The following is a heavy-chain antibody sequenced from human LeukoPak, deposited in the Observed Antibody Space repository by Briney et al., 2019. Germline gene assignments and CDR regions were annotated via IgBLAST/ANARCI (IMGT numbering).Heavy chain of an antibody. Sequence: GGSLRLSCAASGFTFSSYAMSWVRQAPGKGLEWVSAISGSGGSTYYADSVKGRFTISRDNSKNTLYLQMNSLRAEDTAVYYCAKDRRFVYYDFWSGYYFDYRGQGTLVTVSS. D-gene: IGHD3-3*01. V-gene: IGHV3-23*01. CDR1: GFTFSSYA. CDR2: ISGSGGST. J-gene: IGHJ4*02. CDR3: AKDRRFVYYDFWSGYYFDY.